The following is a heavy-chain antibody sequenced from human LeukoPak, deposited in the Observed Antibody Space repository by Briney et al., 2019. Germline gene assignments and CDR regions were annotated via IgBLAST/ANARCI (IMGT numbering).Heavy chain of an antibody. Sequence: GGSLRLSCVASGFTVTGNYMNWVRQAPGKGLEWDSTIYSSGTPYYADSVKGRFIISRDKSKNTLILQMNSLRADDTAVYFCARAPVVVGPGVFFESWGQGTLVTVSA. J-gene: IGHJ4*02. CDR3: ARAPVVVGPGVFFES. CDR2: IYSSGTP. CDR1: GFTVTGNY. V-gene: IGHV3-53*01. D-gene: IGHD2-21*01.